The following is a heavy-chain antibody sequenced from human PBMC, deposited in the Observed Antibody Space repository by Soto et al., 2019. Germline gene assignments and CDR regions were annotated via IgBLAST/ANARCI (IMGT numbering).Heavy chain of an antibody. V-gene: IGHV4-30-4*01. CDR2: IYYSGST. Sequence: QVQLQESGPGLVRPSQTLSLTCTVSGGSISSGDYYWSWIRQPPGKGLEWIGYIYYSGSTYYNPSLKSRVTISVDTSKNQFSLKLSSVTAADTAVYYCARDFATPYGDFVFDYWGQGTLVTVSS. CDR1: GGSISSGDYY. CDR3: ARDFATPYGDFVFDY. J-gene: IGHJ4*02. D-gene: IGHD4-17*01.